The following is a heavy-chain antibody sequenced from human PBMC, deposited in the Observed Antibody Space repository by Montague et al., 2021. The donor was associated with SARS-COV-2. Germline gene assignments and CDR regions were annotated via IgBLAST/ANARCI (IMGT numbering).Heavy chain of an antibody. CDR2: VHYTGST. D-gene: IGHD3-3*01. J-gene: IGHJ5*02. CDR1: GGSIRPYY. CDR3: ARAKDICFVSRCVNCFDP. Sequence: SETLSLTCAVSGGSIRPYYWTWIRQSPGKGLEWIGYVHYTGSTKYNPSLKTRVTLSLDTPKNHFSLRLNSVTAADTAVYYCARAKDICFVSRCVNCFDPWGLGALVTVSS. V-gene: IGHV4-59*01.